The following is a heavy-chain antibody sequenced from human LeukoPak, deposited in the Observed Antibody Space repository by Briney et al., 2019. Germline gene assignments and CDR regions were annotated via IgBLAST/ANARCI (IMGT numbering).Heavy chain of an antibody. CDR1: GFTFSSNW. V-gene: IGHV3-74*01. D-gene: IGHD4-17*01. CDR2: INSDGSST. J-gene: IGHJ4*02. CDR3: ARSPLTVTTRLHFDH. Sequence: PGGSLRLSCATSGFTFSSNWMHWVRQTPGKGLVWVSRINSDGSSTSYADSVKGRFTISRDNAKDTLYLQMNSLRAEDTAVYYCARSPLTVTTRLHFDHWGQGTLVTVSS.